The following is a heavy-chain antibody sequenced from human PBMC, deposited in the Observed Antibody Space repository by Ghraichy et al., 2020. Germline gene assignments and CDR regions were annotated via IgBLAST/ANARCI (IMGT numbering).Heavy chain of an antibody. CDR3: ARQEGYEQHAGEFDP. CDR1: GGSISSSTYY. V-gene: IGHV4-39*01. J-gene: IGHJ5*02. Sequence: ESLNISCTVSGGSISSSTYYWGWIHQPPGKGLEWIGSIYYSGSTYYNPSLKSRVTISVDTSKNQFSLKLSSVTAADTAVYYCARQEGYEQHAGEFDPWGQGTLVTVSS. D-gene: IGHD6-13*01. CDR2: IYYSGST.